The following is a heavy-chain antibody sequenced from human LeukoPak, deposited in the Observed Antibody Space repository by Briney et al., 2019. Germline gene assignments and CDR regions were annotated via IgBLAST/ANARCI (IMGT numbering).Heavy chain of an antibody. CDR3: ASITPFDY. D-gene: IGHD3-10*01. CDR2: ISPDGSTT. J-gene: IGHJ4*02. Sequence: GGSLRLSCAASGFTFSSYWMHWVRQAPGKGLVWVSRISPDGSTTGHADSVKGRFTTSRDNAKNTLYLQMNSLRAEDTAVYYCASITPFDYWGQGTLVTVSS. V-gene: IGHV3-74*01. CDR1: GFTFSSYW.